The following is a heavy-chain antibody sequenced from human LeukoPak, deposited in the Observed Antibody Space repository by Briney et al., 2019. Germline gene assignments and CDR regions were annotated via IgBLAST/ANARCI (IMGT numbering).Heavy chain of an antibody. V-gene: IGHV1-69*13. D-gene: IGHD3-10*01. J-gene: IGHJ4*02. Sequence: GASVKVSCTASGGTFSSYVISWVRQAPGQGLEWMGGIIPIFGTANYAQKFQGRVTITADESTSTAYMELSSLRSEDTAVYYCARAMVRGVMQVGYWGQGTLVTVSS. CDR2: IIPIFGTA. CDR1: GGTFSSYV. CDR3: ARAMVRGVMQVGY.